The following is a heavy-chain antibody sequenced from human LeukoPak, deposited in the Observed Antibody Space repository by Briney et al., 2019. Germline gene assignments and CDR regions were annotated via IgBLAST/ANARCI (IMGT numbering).Heavy chain of an antibody. Sequence: GGSLRLSCAASGFTFSSYAMSWVRQAPGKGLEWVSAISGSGGSTYYADSVKGRFTISRDNSKSTLYLQMNSLRAEGTAVYYCAKDRASYYYDSSGYYYFDYWGQGTLVTVSS. CDR3: AKDRASYYYDSSGYYYFDY. CDR2: ISGSGGST. D-gene: IGHD3-22*01. V-gene: IGHV3-23*01. J-gene: IGHJ4*02. CDR1: GFTFSSYA.